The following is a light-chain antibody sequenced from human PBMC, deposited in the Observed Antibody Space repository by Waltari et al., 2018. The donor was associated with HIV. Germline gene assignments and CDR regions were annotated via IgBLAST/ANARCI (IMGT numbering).Light chain of an antibody. J-gene: IGLJ2*01. V-gene: IGLV1-40*01. Sequence: QSVLTQPPSVSGAPGQRVTISCPGSSSNIGAVHDVHWYQQLPGTAPKLLIYGNSNRPSGVPDRFSGSKSGTSASLAITGLQAEDEADYYCQSYDSSLSGVVFGGGTKLTVL. CDR3: QSYDSSLSGVV. CDR1: SSNIGAVHD. CDR2: GNS.